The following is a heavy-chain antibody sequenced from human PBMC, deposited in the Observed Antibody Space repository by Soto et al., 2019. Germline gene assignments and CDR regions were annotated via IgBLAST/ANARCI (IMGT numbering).Heavy chain of an antibody. CDR1: GGSVSNKTYY. D-gene: IGHD4-17*01. V-gene: IGHV4-61*01. Sequence: SETLSLTCSVSGGSVSNKTYYWSWIRQPPGKRLEWIGYVYYSGTTNYNPSLKSRVTISVDLSKNQFSLRLSSVTTADTALSYCATTTAVPNTLRSRYFFGYWGQGTLGTVS. CDR2: VYYSGTT. CDR3: ATTTAVPNTLRSRYFFGY. J-gene: IGHJ4*02.